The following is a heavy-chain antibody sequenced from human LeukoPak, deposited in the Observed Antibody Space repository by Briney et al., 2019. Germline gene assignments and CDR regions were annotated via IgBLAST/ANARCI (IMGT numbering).Heavy chain of an antibody. Sequence: GRSLRLSCAASGFTFSSSGMHWVRQAPGKGLEWVAVIWDDGIIKYYADSLKGRFTISRDISNNTLFLQMNSLRAEDTAVYYGARDQKYGDDRAYCFDYWGQGTLVTVSS. V-gene: IGHV3-33*08. CDR1: GFTFSSSG. J-gene: IGHJ4*02. CDR3: ARDQKYGDDRAYCFDY. CDR2: IWDDGIIK. D-gene: IGHD4-17*01.